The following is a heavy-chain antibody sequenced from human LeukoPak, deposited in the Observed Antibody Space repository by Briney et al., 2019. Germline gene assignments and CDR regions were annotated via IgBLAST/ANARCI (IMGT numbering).Heavy chain of an antibody. D-gene: IGHD2-21*01. V-gene: IGHV5-51*01. CDR3: AATRGGYCPYYFDY. J-gene: IGHJ4*02. CDR2: IFPGGSDT. Sequence: GESLKISLNASVYSVTSYWIGWVRQMLGEGVEWMGIIFPGGSDTRYRPSFQGRVTISADKSISTAYLQWSSLKASDTAMYYCAATRGGYCPYYFDYWGQGSLVTVSS. CDR1: VYSVTSYW.